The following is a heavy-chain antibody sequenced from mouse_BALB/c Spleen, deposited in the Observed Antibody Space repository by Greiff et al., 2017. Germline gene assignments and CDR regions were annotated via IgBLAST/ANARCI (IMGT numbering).Heavy chain of an antibody. D-gene: IGHD1-1*01. CDR3: ARGGFITTVVGAY. Sequence: DVQLQESGPGLVKPSQSLSLTCTVTGYSITSDYAWNWIRQFPGNKLEWMGYISYSGSTSYNPSLKSRISITRDTSKNQFFLQLNSVTTEDTATYYCARGGFITTVVGAYWGQGTLVTVSA. J-gene: IGHJ3*01. CDR2: ISYSGST. CDR1: GYSITSDYA. V-gene: IGHV3-2*02.